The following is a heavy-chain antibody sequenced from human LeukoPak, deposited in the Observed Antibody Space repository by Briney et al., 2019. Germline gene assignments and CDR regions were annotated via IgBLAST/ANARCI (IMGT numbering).Heavy chain of an antibody. V-gene: IGHV3-23*01. D-gene: IGHD6-13*01. CDR2: ISGSGGST. CDR3: AKETQYSSSWYENWFDP. J-gene: IGHJ5*02. Sequence: GGSLRLSCAASGFTFSSYAMSRVRQAPGKGLEWVSAISGSGGSTYYADSVKGRFTISRDNSKNTLYLQMNSLRAEDTAVYYCAKETQYSSSWYENWFDPWGQGTLVTVSS. CDR1: GFTFSSYA.